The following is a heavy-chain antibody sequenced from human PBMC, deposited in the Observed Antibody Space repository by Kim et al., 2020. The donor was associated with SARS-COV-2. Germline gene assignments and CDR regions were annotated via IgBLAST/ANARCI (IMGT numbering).Heavy chain of an antibody. J-gene: IGHJ3*02. CDR3: ARSGYYYDSSGYLESLYSYAFDI. CDR1: GGSISSYY. CDR2: IYYSGST. D-gene: IGHD3-22*01. Sequence: SETLSLTCTVSGGSISSYYWSWIRQPPGKGLEWIGYIYYSGSTNYNPSLKSRVTISVDTSKNQFSLKLSSVTAADTAVYYCARSGYYYDSSGYLESLYSYAFDIWGQGTMVTVSS. V-gene: IGHV4-59*01.